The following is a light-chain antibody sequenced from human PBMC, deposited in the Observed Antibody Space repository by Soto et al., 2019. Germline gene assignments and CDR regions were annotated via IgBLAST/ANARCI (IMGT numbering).Light chain of an antibody. V-gene: IGKV1-39*01. J-gene: IGKJ4*01. CDR1: QSISSY. CDR2: AAS. Sequence: DIQMTQSPSSLSASVGDRVTITCRASQSISSYLNWYQQKPGKAPKLLIYAASSLQSGVPSRFSGRGSGTDFTLTISSLQPEDFATYYCQQSYSTLALTFGGGTKVEIK. CDR3: QQSYSTLALT.